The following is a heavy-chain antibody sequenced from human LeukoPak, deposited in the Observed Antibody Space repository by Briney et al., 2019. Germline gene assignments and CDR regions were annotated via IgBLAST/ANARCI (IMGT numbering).Heavy chain of an antibody. CDR2: IYYGGST. CDR1: GGSISSYY. CDR3: AAEGRYYYDSSGYYSRFDY. V-gene: IGHV4-59*01. Sequence: SETLSLTCTVSGGSISSYYWSWIRQPPGKGLEWIGYIYYGGSTNYNPSLKSRVTISVDTSKNQFSLKLSSVTAADTAVYYCAAEGRYYYDSSGYYSRFDYWGQGTLVTVSS. D-gene: IGHD3-22*01. J-gene: IGHJ4*02.